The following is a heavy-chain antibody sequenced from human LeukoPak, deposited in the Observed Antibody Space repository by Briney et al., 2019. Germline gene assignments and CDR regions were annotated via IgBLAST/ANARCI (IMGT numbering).Heavy chain of an antibody. CDR1: GFTVSSNY. V-gene: IGHV3-53*01. D-gene: IGHD3-10*01. CDR2: IYSGGST. J-gene: IGHJ1*01. CDR3: ARSHTYYCGSGSYEDFQH. Sequence: GGSLRLSCAASGFTVSSNYMTWVRQAPGKGLEWVSVIYSGGSTYYADSVKGRFTISRDNSKNTLYLQMNNLRAEDTAVYYCARSHTYYCGSGSYEDFQHWGQGTLVTVSS.